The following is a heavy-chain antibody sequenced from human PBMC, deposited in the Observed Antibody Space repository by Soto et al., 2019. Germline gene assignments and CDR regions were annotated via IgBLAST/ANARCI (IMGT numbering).Heavy chain of an antibody. D-gene: IGHD5-18*01. CDR2: FSTYNGNT. Sequence: QVQLVQSGAEVKKPGASVKVSCKASGYTFSSYGITWVRQAPGQRLEWMGWFSTYNGNTNYAQKLQGRVTMTTDTSTSTAYMELRSLRSDDTAVYYCARERGGYSYGDYWGQGALVTVSS. J-gene: IGHJ4*02. CDR3: ARERGGYSYGDY. V-gene: IGHV1-18*01. CDR1: GYTFSSYG.